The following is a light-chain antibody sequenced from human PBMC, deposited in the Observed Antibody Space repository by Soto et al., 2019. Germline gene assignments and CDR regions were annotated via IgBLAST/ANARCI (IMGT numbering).Light chain of an antibody. CDR3: CSYAASSTFL. J-gene: IGLJ1*01. CDR1: SSDVGSHNL. CDR2: EGS. V-gene: IGLV2-23*01. Sequence: QSARTQPASVSGSPGQSITISCTGTSSDVGSHNLVSWYQQHPGKAPKLIIYEGSKRPSGVSNRFSGSKSGNTASLTISGLQAEDEADYYCCSYAASSTFLFGTGTKVTDL.